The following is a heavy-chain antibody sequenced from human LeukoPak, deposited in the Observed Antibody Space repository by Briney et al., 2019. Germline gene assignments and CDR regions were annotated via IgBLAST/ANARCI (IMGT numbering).Heavy chain of an antibody. J-gene: IGHJ5*02. CDR3: ARVGIESWFDP. Sequence: PSQTLSLTCTVSGGSISSGSYYWGWIRQPLGKGLEWIGSIYHSGSTCYNPSLKSRVTISVDTSKNQFSLKLSSVTAADTAVYYCARVGIESWFDPWGQGTLVTVSS. V-gene: IGHV4-39*07. D-gene: IGHD1-14*01. CDR2: IYHSGST. CDR1: GGSISSGSYY.